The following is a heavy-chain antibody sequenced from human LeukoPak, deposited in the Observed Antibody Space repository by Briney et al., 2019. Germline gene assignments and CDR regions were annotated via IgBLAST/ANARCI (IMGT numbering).Heavy chain of an antibody. J-gene: IGHJ4*02. V-gene: IGHV3-7*04. CDR2: IKEDGSEK. D-gene: IGHD3-3*02. Sequence: GGSLRLSCAASGFTFSNYWMNWVRQAPGKGLGWVANIKEDGSEKYHVDSVKGRFIISRDNAKNSLYLQMNSLRAEDTAVYYCARDSQHLNFDYWGQGTLVTVSS. CDR1: GFTFSNYW. CDR3: ARDSQHLNFDY.